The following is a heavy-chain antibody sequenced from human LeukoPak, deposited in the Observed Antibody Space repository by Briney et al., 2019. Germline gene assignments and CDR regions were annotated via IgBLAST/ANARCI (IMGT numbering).Heavy chain of an antibody. J-gene: IGHJ6*02. CDR2: FYSSGNV. CDR3: ARDSGRIAAVGTAHYYGMDV. CDR1: GDSISNYY. V-gene: IGHV4-4*07. Sequence: SETLSLTCTVFGDSISNYYWSWLRQPAGQGLEWIGRFYSSGNVKYNSSLQSRVIVSVDTSKNQFSLKLTSVTAADTAVYYCARDSGRIAAVGTAHYYGMDVWGPGTTVTVSS. D-gene: IGHD6-13*01.